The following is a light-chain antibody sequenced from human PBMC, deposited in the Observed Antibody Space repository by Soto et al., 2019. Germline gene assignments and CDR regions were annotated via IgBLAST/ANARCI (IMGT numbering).Light chain of an antibody. V-gene: IGKV3-20*01. CDR1: QSASSTY. Sequence: EIVLTQSPGTLSLSPGERATLSCRASQSASSTYVAWYQQKSGQAPRLLIYGASSRATGIPDRFSGSGSGTDFTLAISRVEPEDFAVYYCQQYGSLPITFGQGTRLEIK. CDR2: GAS. J-gene: IGKJ5*01. CDR3: QQYGSLPIT.